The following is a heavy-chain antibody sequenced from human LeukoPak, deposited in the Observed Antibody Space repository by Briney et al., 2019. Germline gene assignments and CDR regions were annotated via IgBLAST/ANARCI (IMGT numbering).Heavy chain of an antibody. J-gene: IGHJ4*02. D-gene: IGHD2-15*01. Sequence: ASVKVSCKASGYTFTSYDINWVRQATGQGLEWMGWMNPNSGNTGYAQKFQGRVTMTRNTSISTAYMELSSLRSEDTAVYYCARAGAAGKDTEIDYWGQGTLVTVSS. V-gene: IGHV1-8*01. CDR2: MNPNSGNT. CDR3: ARAGAAGKDTEIDY. CDR1: GYTFTSYD.